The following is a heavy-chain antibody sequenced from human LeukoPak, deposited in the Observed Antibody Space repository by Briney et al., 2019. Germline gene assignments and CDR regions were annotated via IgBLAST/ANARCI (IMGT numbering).Heavy chain of an antibody. D-gene: IGHD2-21*02. J-gene: IGHJ4*02. V-gene: IGHV4-61*02. Sequence: PSETLSLTCTVSGGSISSGSYYWSWIRQPAGKGLEWIGRIYTSGSTNYNPSLKSRVTISVDTSKNQFSLKLSSVTAADTAVYYCARYCGGDCYSYYFDYWGQGTLVTASS. CDR1: GGSISSGSYY. CDR2: IYTSGST. CDR3: ARYCGGDCYSYYFDY.